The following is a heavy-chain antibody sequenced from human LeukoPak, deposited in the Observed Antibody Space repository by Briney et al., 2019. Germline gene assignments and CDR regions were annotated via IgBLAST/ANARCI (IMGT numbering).Heavy chain of an antibody. D-gene: IGHD2-2*01. CDR3: ARALVPAAMNDAFDI. CDR2: IYSGGST. Sequence: GGSLRLSCAASGFTVSSNYMSWVRQAPGKGLEWVAVIYSGGSTYYADSVKGRFTISRDNSKNTLYLRMNSLRAEDTAVYYCARALVPAAMNDAFDIWGQGTMVTVSS. CDR1: GFTVSSNY. J-gene: IGHJ3*02. V-gene: IGHV3-66*01.